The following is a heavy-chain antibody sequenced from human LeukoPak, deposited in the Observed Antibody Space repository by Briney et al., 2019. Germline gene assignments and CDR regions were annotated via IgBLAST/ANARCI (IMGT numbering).Heavy chain of an antibody. J-gene: IGHJ5*02. V-gene: IGHV4-34*01. CDR2: INHSGST. CDR1: GGSFSGYY. Sequence: SETLSLTCAVYGGSFSGYYWSWIRQPPGKGLEWIGEINHSGSTNYNPSLKSRVTISVDTSKNQFSLKLSSVTAADTAVYYCARGVIVGASPGWFDPWGQGTLVTVSS. CDR3: ARGVIVGASPGWFDP. D-gene: IGHD1-26*01.